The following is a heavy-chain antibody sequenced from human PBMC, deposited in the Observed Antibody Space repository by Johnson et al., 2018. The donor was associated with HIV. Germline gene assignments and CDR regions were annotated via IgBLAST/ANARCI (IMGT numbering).Heavy chain of an antibody. CDR2: IFSVGDV. CDR3: AREGGALDAFDI. V-gene: IGHV3-66*02. J-gene: IGHJ3*02. CDR1: GITVGTNY. Sequence: MLLVESGGGLVQPGGSLRLSCAASGITVGTNYMSWVRQAPGKGLGWVSVIFSVGDVYYADSVKGRFTISRDNSKNMVYLQMNSLRAEDTAVYYCAREGGALDAFDIWGQGTMVTVSS. D-gene: IGHD1-26*01.